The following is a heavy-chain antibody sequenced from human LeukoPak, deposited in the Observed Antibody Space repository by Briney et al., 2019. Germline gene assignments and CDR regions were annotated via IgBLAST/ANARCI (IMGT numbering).Heavy chain of an antibody. Sequence: GGSLRLSCAASGFTFSDYYMNWVRQAPGKGLEWVSSISSSSSYIYYADSVKGRFTISRDNAKNSLYLQMNSLRAEDTAVYYCARDREGGATSYYMDVWGKGTTVTVSS. CDR2: ISSSSSYI. CDR3: ARDREGGATSYYMDV. CDR1: GFTFSDYY. V-gene: IGHV3-21*01. J-gene: IGHJ6*03. D-gene: IGHD1-26*01.